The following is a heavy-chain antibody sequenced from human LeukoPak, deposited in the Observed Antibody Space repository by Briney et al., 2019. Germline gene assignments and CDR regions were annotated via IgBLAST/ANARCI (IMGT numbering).Heavy chain of an antibody. Sequence: PGGSLRLSCAASGFTFSSYNMNWVRQAPGKGLEWVSSISSSSSYIYYADSVKGRFTISRDNAKNSLYLQMNSLRAEDTAVYYCARGGSRYDSSGYYPWGQGTLVTVSS. V-gene: IGHV3-21*06. J-gene: IGHJ5*02. CDR2: ISSSSSYI. D-gene: IGHD3-22*01. CDR1: GFTFSSYN. CDR3: ARGGSRYDSSGYYP.